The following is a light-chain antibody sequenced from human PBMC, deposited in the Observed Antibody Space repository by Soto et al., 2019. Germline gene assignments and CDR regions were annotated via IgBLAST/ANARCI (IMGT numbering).Light chain of an antibody. CDR2: GAS. J-gene: IGKJ4*01. CDR3: QQYGSSPLT. V-gene: IGKV3-20*01. CDR1: QSVSSSY. Sequence: IVWTQSPGTLSLSPGERATLSCRASQSVSSSYLAWYQQKPGQAPRILIYGASSRATGIPDRFSGSGSGTDFTLTISRLEPEDFAVYYCQQYGSSPLTFGGGTKVEIK.